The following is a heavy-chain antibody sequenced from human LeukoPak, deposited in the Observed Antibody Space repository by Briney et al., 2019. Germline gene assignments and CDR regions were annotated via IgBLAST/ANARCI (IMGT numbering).Heavy chain of an antibody. CDR2: IFYSGST. Sequence: SETLSLTCTVSGDSISSYYWSWIRQPPGKGLEWIGYIFYSGSTNYSPSLRSRVTISLDTSKNQFSLKLSSVTAADTAVYYCARLTMFRGVIYGTDWHSDLWGRGTLVTVSS. J-gene: IGHJ2*01. D-gene: IGHD3-10*01. CDR1: GDSISSYY. V-gene: IGHV4-59*12. CDR3: ARLTMFRGVIYGTDWHSDL.